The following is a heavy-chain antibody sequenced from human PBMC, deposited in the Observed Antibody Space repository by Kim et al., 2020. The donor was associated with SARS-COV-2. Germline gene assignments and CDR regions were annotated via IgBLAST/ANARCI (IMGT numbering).Heavy chain of an antibody. CDR2: ISSSGSTI. J-gene: IGHJ3*02. Sequence: GGSLRLSCAASGFTFSSYEMNWVRQAPGKGLEWVSYISSSGSTIYYADSVKGRFTISRDNAKNSLYLQMNSLRAEDTAVYYCARGLRIPYDSSGYYYVEAFDIWGQGTMVTVSS. CDR1: GFTFSSYE. D-gene: IGHD3-22*01. V-gene: IGHV3-48*03. CDR3: ARGLRIPYDSSGYYYVEAFDI.